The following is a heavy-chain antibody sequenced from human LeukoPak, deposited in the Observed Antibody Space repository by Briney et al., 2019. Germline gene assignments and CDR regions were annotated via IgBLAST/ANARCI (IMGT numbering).Heavy chain of an antibody. Sequence: GGSLRLSCAASGLTFINYAMSWVRQAPGKGLEWVSSIDSGSAGSTYYADPVKGRSTISRDNSKNTLYLQINKLRAEDTAVYYCARRDPFDYWGQGTLVTVSS. CDR1: GLTFINYA. J-gene: IGHJ4*02. CDR2: IDSGSAGST. V-gene: IGHV3-23*01. CDR3: ARRDPFDY.